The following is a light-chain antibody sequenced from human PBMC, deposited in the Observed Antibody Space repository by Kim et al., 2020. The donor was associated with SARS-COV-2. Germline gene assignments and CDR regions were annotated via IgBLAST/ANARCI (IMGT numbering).Light chain of an antibody. CDR1: QSVGNN. CDR2: GAS. V-gene: IGKV3-15*01. J-gene: IGKJ4*01. Sequence: EIVMTQSPDTLSVSPGEGATLSCRASQSVGNNLSGYYQKTGEAPSLLIYGASTRATVIPASLSGSGSGTEFTITISSLQSEDFAVYYCQQYDNWPPLTFGGGTKVEIK. CDR3: QQYDNWPPLT.